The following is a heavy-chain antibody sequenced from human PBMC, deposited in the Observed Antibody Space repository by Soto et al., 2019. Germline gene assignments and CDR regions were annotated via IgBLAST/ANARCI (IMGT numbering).Heavy chain of an antibody. V-gene: IGHV3-33*01. CDR1: GFTFSSYG. CDR3: ARDGREEGYYDFWSGYYRGSYYYGMDV. J-gene: IGHJ6*02. CDR2: IWYDGSNK. D-gene: IGHD3-3*01. Sequence: QVQLVESGGGVVQPGRSLRLSCAASGFTFSSYGMHWVRQAPGKGLEWVAVIWYDGSNKYYADSVKGRFTISRDNSKNTLYLQMNSLRAEDTAVYYCARDGREEGYYDFWSGYYRGSYYYGMDVWGQGTTVTVSS.